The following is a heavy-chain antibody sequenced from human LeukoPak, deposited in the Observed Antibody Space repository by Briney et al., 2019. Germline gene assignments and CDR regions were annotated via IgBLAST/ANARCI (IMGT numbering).Heavy chain of an antibody. CDR1: GFTFSIHW. J-gene: IGHJ4*02. CDR2: IKPDGNDK. CDR3: VSFYETY. Sequence: PGGSLRLSRAASGFTFSIHWMTWVRQAPGKGLEWVATIKPDGNDKYFVDSVKGRFTISKDNAKNTVYLQMNNLRAEDTAVYYCVSFYETYWGRGTLVTVSS. V-gene: IGHV3-7*01. D-gene: IGHD2-2*01.